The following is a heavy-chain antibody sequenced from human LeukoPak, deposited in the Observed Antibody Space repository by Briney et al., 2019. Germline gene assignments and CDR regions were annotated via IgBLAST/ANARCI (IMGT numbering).Heavy chain of an antibody. CDR2: IYYSGST. V-gene: IGHV4-59*01. D-gene: IGHD5-12*01. J-gene: IGHJ4*02. CDR1: GDSISTYY. CDR3: ARLEMGFGGYDLFDY. Sequence: NASETLSLTCTVSGDSISTYYWSWIRQPPGKGLEWIGYIYYSGSTNYNPSLKSRVTISVDTSKNQFSLKLSSVTAADTAVYYCARLEMGFGGYDLFDYWGQGTLVTVSS.